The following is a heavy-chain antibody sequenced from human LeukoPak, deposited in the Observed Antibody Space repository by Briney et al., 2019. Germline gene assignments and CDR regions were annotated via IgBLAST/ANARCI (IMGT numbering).Heavy chain of an antibody. CDR3: ARRFKALLHEDY. CDR1: GYTFTGYY. CDR2: INPNSGGT. J-gene: IGHJ4*02. Sequence: ASVKVSCKASGYTFTGYYMHWVRQAPGQGLEWMGWINPNSGGTNYAQKFQGRVTMTRDTSISTAYMELRSLRSDDTAVYYCARRFKALLHEDYWGQGTLVTVSS. V-gene: IGHV1-2*02.